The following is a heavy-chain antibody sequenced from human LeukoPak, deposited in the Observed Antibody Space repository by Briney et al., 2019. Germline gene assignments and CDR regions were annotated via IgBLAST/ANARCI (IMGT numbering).Heavy chain of an antibody. CDR3: ARVGVFFDYLDY. Sequence: ASVKVSCKASGYTFTSYYMHWVRQAPGQGLEWMGIINPSGGSTSYAQKFQGRVTMTRDTSTSAVYMELSSLRSEDTAVYYCARVGVFFDYLDYWGQGTLVTVSS. V-gene: IGHV1-46*01. J-gene: IGHJ4*02. D-gene: IGHD3-10*01. CDR2: INPSGGST. CDR1: GYTFTSYY.